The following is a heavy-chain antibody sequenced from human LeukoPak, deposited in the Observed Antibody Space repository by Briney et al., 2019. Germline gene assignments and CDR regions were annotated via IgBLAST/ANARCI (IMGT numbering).Heavy chain of an antibody. CDR1: GFILSTYG. Sequence: GGSLRLSCAASGFILSTYGVRWVRQPPGKGLEWVSGITGSGGSTYYADSVKGRFTVSRDTAKNTLYLQMNSLRAEHTAIYYCAKDHGTAVAGFYYWGQGTLVTVSS. CDR3: AKDHGTAVAGFYY. J-gene: IGHJ4*02. CDR2: ITGSGGST. D-gene: IGHD6-19*01. V-gene: IGHV3-23*01.